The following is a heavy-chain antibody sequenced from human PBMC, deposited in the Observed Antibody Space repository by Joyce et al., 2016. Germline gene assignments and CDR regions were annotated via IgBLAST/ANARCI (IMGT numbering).Heavy chain of an antibody. CDR2: IGTAGDS. CDR1: GFIFNAYD. V-gene: IGHV3-13*01. Sequence: EVQLVESGGGLVQPGGSLRLSCAASGFIFNAYDMHWVRQATGKGLEWVSAIGTAGDSYYPGSVRGRFTISRENAKNSLYLQMNSLTAGDTAVYYCARGYSYGFDYWGQGALVTVSS. D-gene: IGHD5-18*01. J-gene: IGHJ4*02. CDR3: ARGYSYGFDY.